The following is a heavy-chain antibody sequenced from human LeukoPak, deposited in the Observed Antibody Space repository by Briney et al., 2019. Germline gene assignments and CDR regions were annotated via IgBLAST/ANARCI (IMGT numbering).Heavy chain of an antibody. D-gene: IGHD1-26*01. CDR2: IKQDGSEK. V-gene: IGHV3-7*01. CDR3: ARDKIVGATHFDY. Sequence: GGSLRLSCVASGFTFSSRDWMTWVRQAPGKGLEWVANIKQDGSEKYYVDSVKGRFTISRDNAKNSLYLQMNSLRAEDTAVYYCARDKIVGATHFDYWGQGTLVTVSS. CDR1: GFTFSSRDW. J-gene: IGHJ4*02.